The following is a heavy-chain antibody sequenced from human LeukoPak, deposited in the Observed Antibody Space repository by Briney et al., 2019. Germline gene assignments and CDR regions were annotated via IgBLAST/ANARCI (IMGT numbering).Heavy chain of an antibody. J-gene: IGHJ6*03. CDR3: ARQYDSYFYYYLDL. CDR2: LYHPDST. Sequence: SETLSLTCGVSGYPINNAYYWVWIRQPPGKGLEWIGSLYHPDSTYYNPSLKSRVTMSVDTSKNQFSLRLSFVTAADTAVYYCARQYDSYFYYYLDLWGTGTTVTVSS. D-gene: IGHD2-2*01. V-gene: IGHV4-38-2*01. CDR1: GYPINNAYY.